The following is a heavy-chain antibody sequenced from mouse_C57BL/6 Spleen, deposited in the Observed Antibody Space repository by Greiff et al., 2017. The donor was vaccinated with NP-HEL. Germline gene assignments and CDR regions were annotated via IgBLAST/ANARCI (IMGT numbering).Heavy chain of an antibody. CDR2: ISSGSSTI. CDR1: GFTFSDYG. V-gene: IGHV5-17*01. CDR3: ARQGIYYSNYEGYFDV. D-gene: IGHD2-5*01. Sequence: DVMLVESGGGLVKPGGSLKLSCAASGFTFSDYGMHWVRQAPEKGLEWVAYISSGSSTIYYADTVKGRFTLSRDNAKNTLFLQMTSLSSEDTAMYYLARQGIYYSNYEGYFDVWGTGTTVTVSS. J-gene: IGHJ1*03.